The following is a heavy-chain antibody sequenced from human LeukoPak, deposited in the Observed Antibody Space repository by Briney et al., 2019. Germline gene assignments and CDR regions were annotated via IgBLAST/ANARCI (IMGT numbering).Heavy chain of an antibody. Sequence: ASVKVSCKASGGTFSSYAISWVRQAPGQGLEWMGGIIPIFGTANYAQKFQGRVTITTDESTSTAYMELSSLRSEDTAVYYCARGYYDYVWGSYRPFFDYWGQGTLVTVSS. J-gene: IGHJ4*02. CDR2: IIPIFGTA. D-gene: IGHD3-16*02. CDR3: ARGYYDYVWGSYRPFFDY. V-gene: IGHV1-69*05. CDR1: GGTFSSYA.